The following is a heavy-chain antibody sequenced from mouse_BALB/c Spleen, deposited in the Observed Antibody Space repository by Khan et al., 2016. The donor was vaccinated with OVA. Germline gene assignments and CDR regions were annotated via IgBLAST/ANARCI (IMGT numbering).Heavy chain of an antibody. J-gene: IGHJ2*01. V-gene: IGHV5-6-3*01. CDR2: INSNGGST. D-gene: IGHD2-3*01. CDR3: SRDGYYETYFDY. Sequence: EVELVESGGGLVQPGGSLKLSCAASGFTFNNYGMSWVRQTPDKRLELVATINSNGGSTYFPDSVKGRFTISRDNGKNTLYLQMSSLKSEDTAMSYCSRDGYYETYFDYWGQGTTLTVSS. CDR1: GFTFNNYG.